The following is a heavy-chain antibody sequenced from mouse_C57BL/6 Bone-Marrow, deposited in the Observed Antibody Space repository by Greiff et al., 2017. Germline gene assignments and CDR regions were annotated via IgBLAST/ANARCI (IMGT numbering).Heavy chain of an antibody. Sequence: QVTLKESGAELARPGASVKMSCKASGYTFTSYTMHWVKQRPGQGLEWIGYINPSSGYTKYNQKFKDKATLTADKSSSTAYMQLSSLTSEDSAVXYCARSRTGGYWGQGTTLTVSS. CDR3: ARSRTGGY. V-gene: IGHV1-4*01. CDR1: GYTFTSYT. CDR2: INPSSGYT. D-gene: IGHD4-1*01. J-gene: IGHJ2*01.